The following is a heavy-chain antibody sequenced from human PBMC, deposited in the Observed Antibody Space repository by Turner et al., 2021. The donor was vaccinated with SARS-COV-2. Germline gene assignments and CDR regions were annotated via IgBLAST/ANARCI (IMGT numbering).Heavy chain of an antibody. Sequence: QVQLVESGGGVVHSWRSLRLSCPASGFTFTTYAMHWVRQAQGKGLEWVAIISNHGTSKFYADSVKGRFSISRDNSKNTVFLQMNSLRAEDTAVYYCARVDYPTKGFYFDYWGQGTLVTVSS. CDR1: GFTFTTYA. D-gene: IGHD3-3*01. V-gene: IGHV3-30-3*01. J-gene: IGHJ4*02. CDR2: ISNHGTSK. CDR3: ARVDYPTKGFYFDY.